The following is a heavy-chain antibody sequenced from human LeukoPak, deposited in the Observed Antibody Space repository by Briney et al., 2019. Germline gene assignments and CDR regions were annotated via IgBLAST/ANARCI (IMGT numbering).Heavy chain of an antibody. D-gene: IGHD1-26*01. Sequence: GGSLRLSCAASGFTFDDYAMHWVRQAPGKGLEWVSGISWNSGSIGYADSVKGRFTISRDNAKNSLYLQMNSLRAEDTALYYCAKAFRRSVGATPRNPFDYWGQGTLVTVSS. J-gene: IGHJ4*02. V-gene: IGHV3-9*01. CDR1: GFTFDDYA. CDR2: ISWNSGSI. CDR3: AKAFRRSVGATPRNPFDY.